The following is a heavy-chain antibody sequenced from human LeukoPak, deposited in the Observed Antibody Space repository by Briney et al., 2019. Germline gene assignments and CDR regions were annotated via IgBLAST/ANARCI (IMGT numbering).Heavy chain of an antibody. V-gene: IGHV3-23*01. CDR2: ISGSGGST. J-gene: IGHJ4*02. CDR1: GFTFSSYA. CDR3: AKNFSSRVGASPFDY. Sequence: GGSLRLSCAASGFTFSSYAMSWVRQAPGKGLEWVSAISGSGGSTYYADSVKGRFTISRDNSKNTLYLQMNSLRAEDTAVYYCAKNFSSRVGASPFDYWGQGTLVTVSS. D-gene: IGHD1-26*01.